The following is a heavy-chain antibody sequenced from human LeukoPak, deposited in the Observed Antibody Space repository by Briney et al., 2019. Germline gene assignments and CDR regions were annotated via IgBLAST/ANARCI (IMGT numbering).Heavy chain of an antibody. Sequence: PGGSLRLSCAASGFTFSSYWMRWVRQAPGKGLEWVSSINGESTFKVYADSVKGRFTISRDNAKNSLYLQMDSLRAEDTAVYYCAKYETGTWTSYDSSDIWGQGTLVTVSS. V-gene: IGHV3-21*01. CDR1: GFTFSSYW. CDR2: INGESTFK. J-gene: IGHJ3*02. D-gene: IGHD1-7*01. CDR3: AKYETGTWTSYDSSDI.